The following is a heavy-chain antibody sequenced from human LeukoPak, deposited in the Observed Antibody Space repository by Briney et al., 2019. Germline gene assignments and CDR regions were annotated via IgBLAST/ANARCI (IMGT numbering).Heavy chain of an antibody. CDR3: ARGTGYSSSWPPH. CDR1: GGSISSSSYY. D-gene: IGHD6-13*01. V-gene: IGHV4-39*07. CDR2: IYYSGST. J-gene: IGHJ4*02. Sequence: SETLSLTCTVSGGSISSSSYYWGWIRQPPGKGLEWIGSIYYSGSTYYNPSLKSRVTISVDTSKNQFSLKLSSVTAADTAVYYCARGTGYSSSWPPHWGQGTLVTVSS.